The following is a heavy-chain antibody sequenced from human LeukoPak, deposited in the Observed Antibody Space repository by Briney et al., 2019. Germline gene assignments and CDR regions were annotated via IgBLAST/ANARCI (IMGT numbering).Heavy chain of an antibody. CDR3: AKDPSIAVAGGDY. Sequence: GGSLRLSCVASGFTFSSYAMSWVRQAPGQGLEWVSAISGSGGSTYYADSVKGRFTISRDNSKNTLYLQMNSLRAEDTAVYYCAKDPSIAVAGGDYWGQGTLVTVSS. V-gene: IGHV3-23*01. CDR2: ISGSGGST. CDR1: GFTFSSYA. D-gene: IGHD6-19*01. J-gene: IGHJ4*02.